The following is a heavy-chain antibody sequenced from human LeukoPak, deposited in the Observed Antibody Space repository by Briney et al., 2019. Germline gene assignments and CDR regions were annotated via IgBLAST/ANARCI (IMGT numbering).Heavy chain of an antibody. CDR3: AKSEQWLVLAHFDY. CDR1: GFTFSSYA. J-gene: IGHJ4*02. D-gene: IGHD6-19*01. V-gene: IGHV3-23*01. Sequence: PGGSLRLSCAASGFTFSSYAMSWVRQAPGKGLEWVSAISGSGGSTYYADFVKGRFTISRDNSKNTLYLQMNSLRAEDTAVYYCAKSEQWLVLAHFDYWGQGTLVTVSS. CDR2: ISGSGGST.